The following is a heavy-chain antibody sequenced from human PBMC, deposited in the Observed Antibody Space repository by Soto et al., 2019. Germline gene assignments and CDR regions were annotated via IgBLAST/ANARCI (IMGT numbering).Heavy chain of an antibody. Sequence: EVQLVESGGGLVQPGGSLRLSCAASGLTFSSYWMHWVRQAPGKGLVWLSRVNTHGSTTNYADSVKGRFTISRDNAENTLYLQINSLRAEDTAVYYCARGSYHSFWFDYWGQGTLVTVSS. D-gene: IGHD5-18*01. V-gene: IGHV3-74*01. J-gene: IGHJ4*02. CDR3: ARGSYHSFWFDY. CDR1: GLTFSSYW. CDR2: VNTHGSTT.